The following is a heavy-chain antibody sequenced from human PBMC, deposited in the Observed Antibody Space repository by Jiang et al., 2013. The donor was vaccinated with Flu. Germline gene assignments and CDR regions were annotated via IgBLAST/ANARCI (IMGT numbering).Heavy chain of an antibody. CDR1: GGSISSGDYY. V-gene: IGHV4-30-4*01. CDR2: IYYSGST. Sequence: GPGLVKPSQTLSLTCTVSGGSISSGDYYWSWIRQPPGKGLEWIGYIYYSGSTYYNPSLKSRVTISVDTSKNQFSLKLSSVTAADTAVYYCARDSASYYDSSGYPDAFDIWGQGTMVTVSS. J-gene: IGHJ3*02. D-gene: IGHD3-22*01. CDR3: ARDSASYYDSSGYPDAFDI.